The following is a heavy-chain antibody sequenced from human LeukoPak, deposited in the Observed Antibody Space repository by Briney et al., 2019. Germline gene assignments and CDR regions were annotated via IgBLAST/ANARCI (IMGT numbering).Heavy chain of an antibody. J-gene: IGHJ6*03. CDR2: INHSGST. Sequence: PSETLSLTCAVYGGSFSGYYWSWIRQPPGKGLEWIGEINHSGSTNYNPSLKSRVTISVDTSKNQFSLKLSSVTAADTAVYYCARTCITIFGEYYYYYMDVWGKGTTVTVSS. D-gene: IGHD3-3*01. CDR3: ARTCITIFGEYYYYYMDV. CDR1: GGSFSGYY. V-gene: IGHV4-34*01.